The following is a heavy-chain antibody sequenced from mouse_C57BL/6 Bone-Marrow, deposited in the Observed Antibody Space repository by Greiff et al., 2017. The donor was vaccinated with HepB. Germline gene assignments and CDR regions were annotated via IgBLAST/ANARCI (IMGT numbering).Heavy chain of an antibody. D-gene: IGHD1-1*01. CDR1: GYTFTSYW. V-gene: IGHV1-52*01. J-gene: IGHJ1*03. Sequence: QVQLQQPGAELVRPGSSVKLSCKASGYTFTSYWMHWVKQRPIQGLEWIGNIDPSDSETHYNQKFKDKATLTVDKSSSTAYMQISSLTSEDSAVYYCARPVVASNWYFDVWGTGTTVTVSS. CDR2: IDPSDSET. CDR3: ARPVVASNWYFDV.